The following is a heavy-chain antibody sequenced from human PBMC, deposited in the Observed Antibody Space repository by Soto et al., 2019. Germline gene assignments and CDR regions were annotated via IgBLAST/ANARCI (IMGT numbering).Heavy chain of an antibody. CDR3: ARDCRFLESPLPSCYYYGMDV. D-gene: IGHD3-3*01. Sequence: GGSLRLSCAASGFTFSSYSMNWVRQAPGKGLEWVSYISSSSSTIYYANSVKGRFTISRDNAKNSLYLQMNSLRDEDTAVYYCARDCRFLESPLPSCYYYGMDVWGQGTTVTVSS. CDR1: GFTFSSYS. V-gene: IGHV3-48*02. CDR2: ISSSSSTI. J-gene: IGHJ6*02.